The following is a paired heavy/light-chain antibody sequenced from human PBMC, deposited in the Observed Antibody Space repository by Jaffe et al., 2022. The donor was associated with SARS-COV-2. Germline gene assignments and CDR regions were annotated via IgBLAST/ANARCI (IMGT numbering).Light chain of an antibody. V-gene: IGLV1-44*01. CDR2: SNN. CDR1: SSNIGSNT. CDR3: AAWDDSLNVLYV. Sequence: QSVLTQPPSASGTPGQRVTISCSGSSSNIGSNTVNWYQQLPGTAPKLLIYSNNQRPSGVPDRFSGSKSGTSASLAISGLQSEDEADYYCAAWDDSLNVLYVFGTGTKVTVL. J-gene: IGLJ1*01.
Heavy chain of an antibody. D-gene: IGHD2-2*01. V-gene: IGHV4-34*01. CDR1: GGSFSGYY. CDR3: ARGGIVVVPAVPLQRAFDI. Sequence: QVQLQQWGAGLLKPSETLSLTCAVYGGSFSGYYWSWIRQPPGKGLEWIGEINHSGSTNYNPSLKSRVTISVDTSKNQFSLKLSSVTAADTAVYYCARGGIVVVPAVPLQRAFDIWGQGTMVTVSS. J-gene: IGHJ3*02. CDR2: INHSGST.